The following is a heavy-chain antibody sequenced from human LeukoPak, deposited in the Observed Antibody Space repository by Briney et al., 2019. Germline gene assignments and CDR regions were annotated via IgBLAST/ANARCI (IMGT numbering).Heavy chain of an antibody. Sequence: HPGGSLRLSCAASGSIFRNYWMSWVRQAPGKGLEWVANIKEDGSEKYYVESVEGRFTISRDNAKNSLYLQMSSLRAEDTAVYYCARGVIIRGRLDPWGQGTLVTVSS. V-gene: IGHV3-7*01. D-gene: IGHD3-16*02. J-gene: IGHJ5*02. CDR3: ARGVIIRGRLDP. CDR1: GSIFRNYW. CDR2: IKEDGSEK.